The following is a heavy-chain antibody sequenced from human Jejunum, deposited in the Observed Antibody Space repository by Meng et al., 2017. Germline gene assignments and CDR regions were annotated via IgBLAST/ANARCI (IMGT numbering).Heavy chain of an antibody. CDR3: AKGYTAGSYYFDY. CDR1: GFTFPNYH. CDR2: INPASGDT. D-gene: IGHD2-2*02. J-gene: IGHJ4*02. Sequence: QVEVVESGAEVEGPGASIKVSFKVSGFTFPNYHMNWVRQAPGQGLEWMGWINPASGDTDYAQKFQGRLTMTRDTSISTAYIELVTLTSDDTAVYYCAKGYTAGSYYFDYWGQGTLVTVSS. V-gene: IGHV1-2*02.